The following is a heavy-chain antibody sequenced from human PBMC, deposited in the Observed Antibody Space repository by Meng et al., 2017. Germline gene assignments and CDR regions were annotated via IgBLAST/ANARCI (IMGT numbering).Heavy chain of an antibody. J-gene: IGHJ4*02. D-gene: IGHD3-22*01. V-gene: IGHV1-2*06. CDR3: AREDYYDSSGYYGY. CDR2: INPNSGGT. CDR1: GYTFTGYY. Sequence: ASVKVSYKASGYTFTGYYMHWVRQAPGQGLEWMGRINPNSGGTIYAQKFQGRVTMTRDTSISTAYMELSRLRSDDTAVYYCAREDYYDSSGYYGYWGQGTLVTVSS.